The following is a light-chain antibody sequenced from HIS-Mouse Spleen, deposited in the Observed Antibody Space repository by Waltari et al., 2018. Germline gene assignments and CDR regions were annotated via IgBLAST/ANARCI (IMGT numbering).Light chain of an antibody. Sequence: QSALTQPPSVSGSPGQSVTISCTGTRSDVGSYNRVSWYQQPPGTAPKLMIYEVSNRPSGVPDRFSGSKSGTSASLAISGLRSEDEADYYCAAWDDSLSGPVFGGGTKLTVL. CDR2: EVS. J-gene: IGLJ3*02. CDR3: AAWDDSLSGPV. CDR1: RSDVGSYNR. V-gene: IGLV2-18*01.